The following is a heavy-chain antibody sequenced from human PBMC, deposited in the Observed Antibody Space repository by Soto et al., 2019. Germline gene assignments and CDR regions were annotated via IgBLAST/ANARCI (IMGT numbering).Heavy chain of an antibody. D-gene: IGHD3-9*01. Sequence: ASVKVSCKASGYTFTGYYMHWVRQAPGQGLEWMGWINPNSGGTNYAQKFQGWVTMTRDTSISTAYMELSRLRSDDTAVYYCAREGLYDILTGYSWFDPWGQGTLVTVSS. CDR1: GYTFTGYY. J-gene: IGHJ5*02. CDR2: INPNSGGT. CDR3: AREGLYDILTGYSWFDP. V-gene: IGHV1-2*04.